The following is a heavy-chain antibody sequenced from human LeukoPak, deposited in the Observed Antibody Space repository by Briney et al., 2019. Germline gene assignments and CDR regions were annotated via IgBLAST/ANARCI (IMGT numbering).Heavy chain of an antibody. D-gene: IGHD3-3*01. J-gene: IGHJ5*02. V-gene: IGHV1-46*01. Sequence: ASVKVSCKASGYTFISYQMHWVRQAPGQGLEWMGIINPSGGSTSYAQKFQGRVTMTRDTSTSTVYMELSSLRSEDTAVYYCARGGYAIFGSGDNWFDPWGQGTLVTVSS. CDR1: GYTFISYQ. CDR2: INPSGGST. CDR3: ARGGYAIFGSGDNWFDP.